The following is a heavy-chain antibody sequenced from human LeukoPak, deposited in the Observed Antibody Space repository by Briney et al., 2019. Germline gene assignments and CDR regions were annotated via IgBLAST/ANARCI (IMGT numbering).Heavy chain of an antibody. Sequence: SSGSYYWSWIRQPAGKGLEWVSGISATTGGTYYADSVKGRFTISRDISKSTLYLQMNGLRADDTAVYYCAKIQGWFNDAFHIGGQGTMVTVSS. CDR2: ISATTGGT. J-gene: IGHJ3*02. V-gene: IGHV3-23*01. CDR3: AKIQGWFNDAFHI. CDR1: SSGSYY. D-gene: IGHD6-19*01.